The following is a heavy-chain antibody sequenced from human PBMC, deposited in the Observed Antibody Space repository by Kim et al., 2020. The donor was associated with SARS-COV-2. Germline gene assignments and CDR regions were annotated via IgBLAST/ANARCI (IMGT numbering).Heavy chain of an antibody. D-gene: IGHD1-7*01. CDR3: TRLELLLGISYGMDV. CDR2: IKSKANSYAT. Sequence: GGSLRLSCAASGFTFSGSAMHWVRQASGKGLEWVGRIKSKANSYATAYGASVKGRFIISRDDSKNMAYLQMNSLKTEDTAVYYCTRLELLLGISYGMDVWGQGTTVTVSS. CDR1: GFTFSGSA. V-gene: IGHV3-73*01. J-gene: IGHJ6*02.